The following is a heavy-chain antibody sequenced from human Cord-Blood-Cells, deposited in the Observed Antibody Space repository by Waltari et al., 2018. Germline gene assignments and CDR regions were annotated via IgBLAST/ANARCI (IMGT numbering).Heavy chain of an antibody. CDR1: GGSFSGYY. V-gene: IGHV4-34*01. CDR3: ARGGRYCSSTSCQNNWFDP. Sequence: QVQLQQWGAGLLKSSETLSLTCAVYGGSFSGYYWSWIRQPPGKGLEWIGEINHSGSTNYNPSLKSRVTISVDTSKNQFSLKLSSVTAADTAVYYCARGGRYCSSTSCQNNWFDPWGQGTLVTVSS. CDR2: INHSGST. J-gene: IGHJ5*02. D-gene: IGHD2-2*01.